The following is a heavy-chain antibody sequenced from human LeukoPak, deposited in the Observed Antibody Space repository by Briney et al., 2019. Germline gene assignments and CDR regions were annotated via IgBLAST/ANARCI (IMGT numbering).Heavy chain of an antibody. CDR1: GFTFSSYA. V-gene: IGHV3-23*01. Sequence: GGSLRLSSAASGFTFSSYAMSWVREAPGKGLEWVSAISGSGGSTYYADSVKGRFTISRENSKNTLYLQMNSLRAEDTAVYYCARYRGLDWFDPWGQGTLVTVSS. J-gene: IGHJ5*02. D-gene: IGHD3-10*01. CDR3: ARYRGLDWFDP. CDR2: ISGSGGST.